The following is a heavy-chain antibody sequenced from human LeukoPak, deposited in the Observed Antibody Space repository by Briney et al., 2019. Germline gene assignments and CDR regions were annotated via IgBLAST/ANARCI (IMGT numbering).Heavy chain of an antibody. CDR1: GFTFSSYA. D-gene: IGHD3-22*01. V-gene: IGHV3-30-3*01. Sequence: GGSLRLSCAASGFTFSSYAMHWVRQAPGKGLEWVAVISYDGSNKYYADSVKGRFTISRDNTKNTLLLQMRNLRAEDTAVYYCAKEGDSSGSLYKYKTYYGMDVWGQGTTVTVSS. CDR2: ISYDGSNK. CDR3: AKEGDSSGSLYKYKTYYGMDV. J-gene: IGHJ6*02.